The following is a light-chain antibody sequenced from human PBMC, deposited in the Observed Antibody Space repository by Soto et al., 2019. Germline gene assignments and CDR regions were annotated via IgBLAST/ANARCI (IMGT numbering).Light chain of an antibody. Sequence: QPVLTQPPSVSGAPGKRVTISCTGTSSNLGAGYDVHWYQQLPGAAPKLVIFGNRNRPSGVPERFSGSKSGTSASLAITGLQAEDEADYYCQAYDYSLTASVFGGGTKLTVL. J-gene: IGLJ3*02. V-gene: IGLV1-40*01. CDR2: GNR. CDR1: SSNLGAGYD. CDR3: QAYDYSLTASV.